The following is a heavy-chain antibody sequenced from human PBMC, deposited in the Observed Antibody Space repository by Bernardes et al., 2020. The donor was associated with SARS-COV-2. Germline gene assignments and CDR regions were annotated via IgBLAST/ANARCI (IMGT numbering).Heavy chain of an antibody. J-gene: IGHJ4*02. CDR1: GYTFTSYY. V-gene: IGHV1-46*01. CDR2: INPSGVST. CDR3: ARQPLVCSGGSCYSFFDY. D-gene: IGHD2-15*01. Sequence: ASVKVSCKASGYTFTSYYMHWVRQAPGQGLEWMGIINPSGVSTSYAQKFQGHVTISADKSISTAYLQWSSLKASDTAMYYCARQPLVCSGGSCYSFFDYWGQGTLVTVSS.